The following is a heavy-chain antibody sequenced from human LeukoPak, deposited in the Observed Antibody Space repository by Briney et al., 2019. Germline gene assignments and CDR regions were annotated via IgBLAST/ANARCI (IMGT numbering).Heavy chain of an antibody. CDR3: AKGGTAMVQYYFDY. J-gene: IGHJ4*02. D-gene: IGHD5-18*01. Sequence: PGGSLRLSRAASGFTLDDYAMHWVRQAPGKGLEWVSGISWNSGSIGYADSVKGRFTISRDNAKNSLYLQMNSLRAEDTALYYCAKGGTAMVQYYFDYWGQGTLVTVSS. CDR1: GFTLDDYA. CDR2: ISWNSGSI. V-gene: IGHV3-9*01.